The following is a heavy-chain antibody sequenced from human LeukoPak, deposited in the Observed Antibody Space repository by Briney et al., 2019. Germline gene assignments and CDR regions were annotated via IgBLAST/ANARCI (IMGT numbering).Heavy chain of an antibody. CDR1: GFTFSSYG. V-gene: IGHV3-30*12. J-gene: IGHJ6*02. CDR3: ARDGIPGYGMDV. Sequence: PGRSLRLSCAASGFTFSSYGMHWVRQAPGKGLEWVAVISYDGSNKYYADSLKGRFTISRDNSKNTLDLQMNSLRAEDMAVYYCARDGIPGYGMDVWGQGTTVTVSS. CDR2: ISYDGSNK. D-gene: IGHD2-21*01.